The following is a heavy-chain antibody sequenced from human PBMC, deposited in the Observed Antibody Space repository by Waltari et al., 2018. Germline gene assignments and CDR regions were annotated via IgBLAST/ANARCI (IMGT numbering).Heavy chain of an antibody. J-gene: IGHJ5*02. Sequence: QVQLQQWGAGLLKPSETLSLTCAVYGGSFTNYYWTWIRQTPGKGLEWICHTNHFGTTKYHPSLKSRVTISLDTSKNQFSLNLNSVTAADTAVYYCARLPLGRDYFIWFDPWGQGTLVTVSS. D-gene: IGHD1-26*01. CDR1: GGSFTNYY. CDR2: TNHFGTT. CDR3: ARLPLGRDYFIWFDP. V-gene: IGHV4-34*01.